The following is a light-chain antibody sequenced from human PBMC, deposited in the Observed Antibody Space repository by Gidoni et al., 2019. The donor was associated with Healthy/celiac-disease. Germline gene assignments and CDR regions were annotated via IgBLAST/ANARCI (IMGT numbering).Light chain of an antibody. CDR1: NIGSKS. J-gene: IGLJ2*01. V-gene: IGLV3-21*03. CDR2: DDS. Sequence: YVLPQQPSVSEATGKTARITCGGNNIGSKSVHWYQQKPGQVPVLVVYDDSDRPSGIPERFSGSNSGNTATLTISRVEAGDEADYYCQVWDSWDVVFGGGTKLTVL. CDR3: QVWDSWDVV.